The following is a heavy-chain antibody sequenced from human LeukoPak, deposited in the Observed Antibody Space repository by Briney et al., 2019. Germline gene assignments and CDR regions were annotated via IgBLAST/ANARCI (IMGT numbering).Heavy chain of an antibody. CDR3: AREYSGSYYASSYYYYYYYMDV. J-gene: IGHJ6*03. D-gene: IGHD1-26*01. CDR1: GGSFNGYY. V-gene: IGHV4-34*01. Sequence: SETLSLTCAVYGGSFNGYYWSWIRQPPGKGLEWIGEINHSGSTNYNPSLKSRVTISVDTSKNQFSLKLSSVTAADTAVYYCAREYSGSYYASSYYYYYYYMDVWGKGTTVTVSS. CDR2: INHSGST.